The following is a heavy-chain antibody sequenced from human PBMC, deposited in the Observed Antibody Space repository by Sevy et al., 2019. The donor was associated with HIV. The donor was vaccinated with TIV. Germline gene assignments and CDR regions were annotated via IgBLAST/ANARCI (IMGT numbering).Heavy chain of an antibody. D-gene: IGHD2-21*02. CDR2: ISYDGSTK. CDR3: ARVKGAYCFGYYGMDV. CDR1: GFTFSRYA. Sequence: GGSLRLSCAASGFTFSRYAMHWVRQAPGKGLEWLAVISYDGSTKYYTDSVKGRFTISRDNSKHTLYLQMNSPKVEDTAVYYCARVKGAYCFGYYGMDVWGQGTTVTVSS. V-gene: IGHV3-30-3*01. J-gene: IGHJ6*02.